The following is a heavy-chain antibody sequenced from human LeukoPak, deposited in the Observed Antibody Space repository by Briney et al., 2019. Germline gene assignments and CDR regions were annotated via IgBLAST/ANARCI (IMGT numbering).Heavy chain of an antibody. CDR1: GFTFDDYG. J-gene: IGHJ4*02. V-gene: IGHV3-48*04. CDR3: ARGERYSGYDSLGDY. CDR2: ISSSGSPV. Sequence: GGSLRLSCAASGFTFDDYGMSWVRQAPGKGLEWVSYISSSGSPVYYADSLKGRFTISRDNANNSLYLQMSSLRADDTAVYYCARGERYSGYDSLGDYWGQGTPVTVSS. D-gene: IGHD5-12*01.